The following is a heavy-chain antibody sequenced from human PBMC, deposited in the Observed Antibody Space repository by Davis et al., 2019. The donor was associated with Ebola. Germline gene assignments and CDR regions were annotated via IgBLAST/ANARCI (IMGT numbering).Heavy chain of an antibody. CDR1: GYTFTSYG. Sequence: AASVKVSCKASGYTFTSYGISWVRQAPGQGLEWMGWVNPNSGNTGYAQKFQGRVSMTRNTSISTAYMELRSLRSEDTAVYYCARGNSGSSDYWGQGTLVTVSS. D-gene: IGHD1-26*01. CDR3: ARGNSGSSDY. CDR2: VNPNSGNT. J-gene: IGHJ4*02. V-gene: IGHV1-8*02.